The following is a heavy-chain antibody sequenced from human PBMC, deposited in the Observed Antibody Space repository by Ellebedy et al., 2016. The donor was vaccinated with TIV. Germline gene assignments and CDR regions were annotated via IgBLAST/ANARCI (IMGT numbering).Heavy chain of an antibody. CDR1: GFTFSSYG. CDR2: ISNDGNNK. D-gene: IGHD2-2*01. Sequence: LGGSLRLSCVLSGFTFSSYGMHWVRQAPGKGLEWVALISNDGNNKYYGASVKGRFTISRDNSKNTVYLQMNSLRAEDTAVYHCAKENGGLVAVPARYGLDVWGQGTTVTVSS. V-gene: IGHV3-30*18. CDR3: AKENGGLVAVPARYGLDV. J-gene: IGHJ6*02.